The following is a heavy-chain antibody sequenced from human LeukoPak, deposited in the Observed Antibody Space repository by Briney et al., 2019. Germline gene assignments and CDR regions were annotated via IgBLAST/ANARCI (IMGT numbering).Heavy chain of an antibody. Sequence: GGSLRLSCAASGFTFSSYAMHWVRQAPGKGLEWVAVISYDGSNKYYADSVKGRFTISRDNAKNSLYLQMNSLRAEDTAVYYCARDHHRRLYDSQARDTFDIWGQGTMVTVSS. CDR1: GFTFSSYA. CDR3: ARDHHRRLYDSQARDTFDI. V-gene: IGHV3-30*04. CDR2: ISYDGSNK. D-gene: IGHD3-22*01. J-gene: IGHJ3*02.